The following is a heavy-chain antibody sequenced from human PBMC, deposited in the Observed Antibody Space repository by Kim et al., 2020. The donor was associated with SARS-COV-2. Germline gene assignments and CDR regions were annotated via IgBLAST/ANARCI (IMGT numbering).Heavy chain of an antibody. V-gene: IGHV3-7*01. Sequence: GGSLRLSCAASGFTFSSYWMSWVRQAPGKGLEWVANIKQDGSEKYYVDSVKGRFTISRDNAKNSLYLQMNSLRAEDTAVYYCARVRLPIAAAGRDAFDIWGQGTMVTVSS. CDR2: IKQDGSEK. D-gene: IGHD6-13*01. J-gene: IGHJ3*02. CDR3: ARVRLPIAAAGRDAFDI. CDR1: GFTFSSYW.